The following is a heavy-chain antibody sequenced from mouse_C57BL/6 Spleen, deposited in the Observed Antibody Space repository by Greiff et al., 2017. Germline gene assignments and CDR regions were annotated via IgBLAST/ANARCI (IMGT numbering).Heavy chain of an antibody. CDR2: INPSTGGT. Sequence: VQLQQSGPELVKPGASVKISCKASGYSFTGYYMNWVKQSPEKSLEWIGEINPSTGGTTYNQKFKAKATLTVDKSSSTAYMQLKSLTSEDSAVYYWARLLRYGFDYWGQGTTLTVSS. V-gene: IGHV1-42*01. J-gene: IGHJ2*01. D-gene: IGHD1-1*01. CDR3: ARLLRYGFDY. CDR1: GYSFTGYY.